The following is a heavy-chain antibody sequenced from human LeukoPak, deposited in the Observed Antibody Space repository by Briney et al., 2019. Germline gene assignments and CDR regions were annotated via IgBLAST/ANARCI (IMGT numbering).Heavy chain of an antibody. V-gene: IGHV3-66*01. CDR2: INTGGDP. D-gene: IGHD1-14*01. J-gene: IGHJ4*02. CDR3: VGGTRWPDLDY. CDR1: GFIVSDSY. Sequence: PGGSLRLSCAASGFIVSDSYMSWVRQAPGKGLEWASLINTGGDPYYADSVKDRFTISRDSSKNTLDLQMSSLRAEDTAVYFCVGGTRWPDLDYWGQGTLVTVSS.